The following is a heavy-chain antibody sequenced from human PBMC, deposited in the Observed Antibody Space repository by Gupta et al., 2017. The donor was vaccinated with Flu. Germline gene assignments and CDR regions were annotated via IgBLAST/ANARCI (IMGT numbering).Heavy chain of an antibody. CDR1: GFSITSSA. CDR2: VSDSGYKT. V-gene: IGHV3-23*01. CDR3: AKLTGDTLFGP. J-gene: IGHJ5*02. Sequence: CAASGFSITSSAVNWVGKAAGRGLEWVSSVSDSGYKTYSAGSVEGRLIISRENSKNTVFLHMTGMRVEDNDVYYCAKLTGDTLFGPWGKGTLVTVSP. D-gene: IGHD2-21*02.